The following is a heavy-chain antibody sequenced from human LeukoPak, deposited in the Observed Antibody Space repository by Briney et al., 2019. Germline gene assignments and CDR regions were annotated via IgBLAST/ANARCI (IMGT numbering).Heavy chain of an antibody. CDR1: GGSISSSSYY. CDR2: IYYSGST. V-gene: IGHV4-39*07. CDR3: ARDGKQLALFDY. D-gene: IGHD6-13*01. Sequence: SETLSLTCTVSGGSISSSSYYWGWIRQPPGKGLEWIGSIYYSGSTYYNPSLKSRVTISVDTSKNQFSLKLSSVTAADTAVYYCARDGKQLALFDYWGQGTLVTVSS. J-gene: IGHJ4*02.